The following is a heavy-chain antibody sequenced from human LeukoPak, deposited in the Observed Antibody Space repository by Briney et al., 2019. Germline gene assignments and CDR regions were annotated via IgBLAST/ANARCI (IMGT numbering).Heavy chain of an antibody. D-gene: IGHD4-17*01. CDR1: GGSFSGYY. CDR2: INHSGST. CDR3: ARDLVTTVFYFDY. V-gene: IGHV4-34*01. Sequence: SETLSLTCAVYGGSFSGYYWSWIRQSPGKGLEWIGEINHSGSTNYNPSLKSRVTISVDTSKNQFSLKLSSVTAADTAVYYCARDLVTTVFYFDYWGQGTLVTVSS. J-gene: IGHJ4*02.